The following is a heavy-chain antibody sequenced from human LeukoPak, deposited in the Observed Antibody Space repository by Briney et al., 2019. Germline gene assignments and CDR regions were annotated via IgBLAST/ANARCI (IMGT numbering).Heavy chain of an antibody. J-gene: IGHJ4*02. D-gene: IGHD3-22*01. CDR1: SGSFSGYY. V-gene: IGHV4-34*01. CDR2: INHSGST. Sequence: SETLSLTCAVYSGSFSGYYWSWIRQPPGKGLEWIGEINHSGSTNYNPSLKSRVTISVDTSKNQFSLKLSSVTAADTAVYYCAGYYYDSSGYFDYWGQGTLVTVSS. CDR3: AGYYYDSSGYFDY.